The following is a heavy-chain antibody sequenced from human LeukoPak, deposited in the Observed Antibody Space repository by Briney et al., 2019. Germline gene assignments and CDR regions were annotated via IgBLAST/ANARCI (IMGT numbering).Heavy chain of an antibody. V-gene: IGHV3-11*01. J-gene: IGHJ4*02. CDR3: ARERPYYYDSSGYYPYYFDY. D-gene: IGHD3-22*01. CDR2: ISSSGSSK. Sequence: GGSLRLSCAASGFTLSDYYMSWIRQAPGKGLEWVSYISSSGSSKYYGDSVKGRFTISRDSAKHSLYLQMNSLRAEDTAVYYCARERPYYYDSSGYYPYYFDYWGQGTLVTVSS. CDR1: GFTLSDYY.